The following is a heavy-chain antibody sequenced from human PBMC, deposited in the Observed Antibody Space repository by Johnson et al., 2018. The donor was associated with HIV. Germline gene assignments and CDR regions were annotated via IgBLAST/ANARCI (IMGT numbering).Heavy chain of an antibody. Sequence: VQLVESGGGVVQPGRSLRLSCAASGFTFSSYGMHWVRQAPGKGLEWVAVIWYDGSNKYYADSVKGRFTISRDNSKNTLYLQMNSLRAEDTAVYYCSRQKHSQGRWLQFDAFDIWGQGTMVTVSS. J-gene: IGHJ3*02. CDR1: GFTFSSYG. CDR2: IWYDGSNK. CDR3: SRQKHSQGRWLQFDAFDI. D-gene: IGHD5-24*01. V-gene: IGHV3-33*01.